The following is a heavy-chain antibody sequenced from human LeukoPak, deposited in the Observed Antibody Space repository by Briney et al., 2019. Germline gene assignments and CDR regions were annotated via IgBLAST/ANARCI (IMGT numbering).Heavy chain of an antibody. J-gene: IGHJ4*02. V-gene: IGHV1-69*04. CDR3: ARGREGSSSSDY. D-gene: IGHD6-13*01. CDR2: IIPILGIA. Sequence: ASVKVSCKASGGTFSSYAISWVRQAPGQGLEWMGRIIPILGIANYAQKFQGRVTITADKSTSTAYMELSSLRSEDTAVYYCARGREGSSSSDYWGQGTLVTVSS. CDR1: GGTFSSYA.